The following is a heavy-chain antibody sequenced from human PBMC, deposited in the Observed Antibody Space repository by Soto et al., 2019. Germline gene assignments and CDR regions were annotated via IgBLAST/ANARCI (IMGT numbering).Heavy chain of an antibody. D-gene: IGHD3-22*01. CDR3: ATQITEYYYDSSGYYGPIDY. V-gene: IGHV3-11*01. J-gene: IGHJ4*02. CDR1: GFTFSDYY. Sequence: PGGSLRLSCAASGFTFSDYYMSWIRQAPGKGLEWVSYISSSGSTIYYADSVKGRFTISRDNAKNSLYLQMNSLRAEDTAVYYCATQITEYYYDSSGYYGPIDYWGQGTLVTVSS. CDR2: ISSSGSTI.